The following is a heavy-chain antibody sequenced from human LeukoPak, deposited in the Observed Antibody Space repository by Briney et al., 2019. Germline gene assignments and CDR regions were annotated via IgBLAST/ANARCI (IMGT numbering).Heavy chain of an antibody. V-gene: IGHV1-69*13. Sequence: SVKVSCKASGGTFSSYAISWVRQAPGQGLEWMGGIIPIFGTANYAQKFQGRVTITADESTSTAYMELSSLRSEDTAVYYCARAFSGWHDAFDIWGQGTMVTVSS. CDR1: GGTFSSYA. CDR3: ARAFSGWHDAFDI. CDR2: IIPIFGTA. D-gene: IGHD2/OR15-2a*01. J-gene: IGHJ3*02.